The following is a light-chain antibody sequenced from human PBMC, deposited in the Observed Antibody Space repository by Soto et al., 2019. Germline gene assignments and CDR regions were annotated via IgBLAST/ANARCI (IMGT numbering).Light chain of an antibody. V-gene: IGKV1-9*01. J-gene: IGKJ4*01. CDR2: AAS. CDR1: QDISSY. CDR3: QQLYSYPPT. Sequence: IQVTQSPSSLSASVGDRVTIIFRASQDISSYLAWYQQRPGKAPKLLIYAASTLQSGVPSRFSGSGSGTDFTLTIRSLPPEDFATYYCQQLYSYPPTFGGGTKVDIK.